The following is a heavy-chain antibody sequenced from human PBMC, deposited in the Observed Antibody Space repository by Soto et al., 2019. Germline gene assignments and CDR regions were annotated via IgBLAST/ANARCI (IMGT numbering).Heavy chain of an antibody. V-gene: IGHV3-30*18. Sequence: QVQLVESGGGVVQPGRSLRLSCAASGFSFSSHGMHWVRQAPGRGLEWVAVISHDGSFKSYADSLRGRFTVSRDNSKNTLYLQIHSLRPEDTAVYYCAKLEGSVPVDGDWFDPGGQGTLVTVSS. CDR2: ISHDGSFK. J-gene: IGHJ5*02. D-gene: IGHD6-19*01. CDR3: AKLEGSVPVDGDWFDP. CDR1: GFSFSSHG.